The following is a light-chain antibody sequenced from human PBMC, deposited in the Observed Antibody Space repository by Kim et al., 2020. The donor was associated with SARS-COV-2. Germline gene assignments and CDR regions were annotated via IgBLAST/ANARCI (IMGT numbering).Light chain of an antibody. CDR3: LLSYSGARV. CDR1: TGAVTSGHY. V-gene: IGLV7-46*01. CDR2: HTS. Sequence: PGGTVTLSCGSSTGAVTSGHYPYWFQQNPGQAPRTLIYHTSNKQSWTPARFSGFLVGGKAALTLSGAQPGDEAEYYCLLSYSGARVFGGGTQLTVL. J-gene: IGLJ3*02.